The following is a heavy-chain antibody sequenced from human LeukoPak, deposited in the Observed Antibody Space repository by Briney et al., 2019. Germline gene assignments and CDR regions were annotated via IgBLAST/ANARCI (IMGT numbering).Heavy chain of an antibody. V-gene: IGHV1-18*01. D-gene: IGHD5-18*01. CDR3: ARSHVDTAMAPFDY. CDR2: ISAYNGNT. Sequence: GASVKVSCKASGYTFTSYGISWVRQAPGQGLEWMGWISAYNGNTSYAQKLQGRVTMTTDTSTSTAYMELRSLRSDDTAVYYCARSHVDTAMAPFDYWGQGTLVTVSS. J-gene: IGHJ4*02. CDR1: GYTFTSYG.